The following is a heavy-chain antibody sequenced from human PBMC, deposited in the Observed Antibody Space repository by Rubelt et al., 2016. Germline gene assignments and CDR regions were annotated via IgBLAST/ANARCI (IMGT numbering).Heavy chain of an antibody. CDR1: GGSISSSSYY. D-gene: IGHD6-19*01. CDR2: IYYSGST. J-gene: IGHJ6*02. Sequence: QLQLQESGPGLVKPSETLSLTCTVSGGSISSSSYYWGWIRQPPGTGLEWIGSIYYSGSTYYNPSLKSRVTISVDTSKNQCSLKLSSVTAADTAVYYCAGVVSGWYSNYYGMDVWGQGTTVTVSS. CDR3: AGVVSGWYSNYYGMDV. V-gene: IGHV4-39*07.